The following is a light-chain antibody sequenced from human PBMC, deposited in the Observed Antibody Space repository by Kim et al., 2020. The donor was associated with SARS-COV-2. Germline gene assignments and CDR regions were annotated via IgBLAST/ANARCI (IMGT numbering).Light chain of an antibody. CDR3: SSYISNSLYV. CDR1: SSDVGGYNY. V-gene: IGLV2-14*01. CDR2: DVS. Sequence: QSALTQPASVSGSHGQSITISCTGASSDVGGYNYVSWYQQHPGKAPKLMIYDVSNRPSGVSNRFSGSKSGDTASLTISGLQAEDEADYYCSSYISNSLYVFGTGTKVTVL. J-gene: IGLJ1*01.